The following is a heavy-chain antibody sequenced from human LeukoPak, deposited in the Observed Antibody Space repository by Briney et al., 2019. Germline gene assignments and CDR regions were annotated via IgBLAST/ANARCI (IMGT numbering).Heavy chain of an antibody. CDR1: GFTFSSYS. V-gene: IGHV3-21*01. CDR3: AATYYYDSSGRNAFDI. D-gene: IGHD3-22*01. J-gene: IGHJ3*02. Sequence: GGSLRLSCAASGFTFSSYSMNWVRQAPGKGLEWVSSISSSSSYIYYADSVKGRFTISRDNAKNSLYLQMNSLRAEDTAVYYCAATYYYDSSGRNAFDIWGQGTMVTVSS. CDR2: ISSSSSYI.